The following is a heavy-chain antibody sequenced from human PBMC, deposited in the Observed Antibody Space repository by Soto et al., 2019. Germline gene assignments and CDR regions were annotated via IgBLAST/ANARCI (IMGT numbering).Heavy chain of an antibody. CDR2: ISSSGSTI. J-gene: IGHJ5*02. CDR3: ARAGSSGYNSWFDP. D-gene: IGHD3-22*01. CDR1: GFTFSDYY. V-gene: IGHV3-11*01. Sequence: GSLRLSCAASGFTFSDYYMSWIRQAPGKGLEWVSYISSSGSTIYYADSVKGRFTISRDNAKNSLYLQMNSLRAEDTAVYYCARAGSSGYNSWFDPWGQGTLVTVSS.